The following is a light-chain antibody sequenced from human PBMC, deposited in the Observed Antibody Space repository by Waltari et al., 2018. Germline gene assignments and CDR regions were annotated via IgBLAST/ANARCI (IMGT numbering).Light chain of an antibody. CDR3: RQSYSTLQST. CDR1: QSIRSY. Sequence: DIQLTQSPSSLSASVGDRVTITCLASQSIRSYLNWYQQKPGRAPKLLIYAASSLRSGVTSRFSGSGSGTDFTLTISSLQPEDCATYYCRQSYSTLQSTFGQGTRLEIK. CDR2: AAS. V-gene: IGKV1-39*01. J-gene: IGKJ5*01.